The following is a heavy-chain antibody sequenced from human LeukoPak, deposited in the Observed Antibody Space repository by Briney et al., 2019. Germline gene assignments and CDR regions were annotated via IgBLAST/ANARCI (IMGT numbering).Heavy chain of an antibody. D-gene: IGHD2-2*01. V-gene: IGHV3-53*04. CDR2: IYSGGST. Sequence: GGSLRLSCAASGFTFSSYAMSWVRQAPGKGLEWVSVIYSGGSTYYADSVKGRFTISRHNSKNTLYLQMNSLRAEDTAVYYCARVRRSTSWSFDPWGQGTLVTVSS. CDR1: GFTFSSYA. J-gene: IGHJ5*02. CDR3: ARVRRSTSWSFDP.